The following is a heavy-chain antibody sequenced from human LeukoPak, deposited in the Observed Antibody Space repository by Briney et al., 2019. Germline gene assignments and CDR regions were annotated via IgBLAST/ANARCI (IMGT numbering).Heavy chain of an antibody. J-gene: IGHJ4*02. CDR1: GFTFSSYW. Sequence: PGGSLRRSCAASGFTFSSYWMSWVRQAPGKWLEWVANIKQDGSEKYYVDSVKGRFTISRDNAKNSLYLQMNSLRAEDTAVYYCARDLTLAGEGYWGQGTLVTVSS. D-gene: IGHD6-13*01. CDR3: ARDLTLAGEGY. CDR2: IKQDGSEK. V-gene: IGHV3-7*01.